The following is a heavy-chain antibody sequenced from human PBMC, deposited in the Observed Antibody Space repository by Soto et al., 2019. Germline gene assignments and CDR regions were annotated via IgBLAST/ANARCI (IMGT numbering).Heavy chain of an antibody. CDR1: GFTFSDSV. CDR2: ITSTADTYAT. J-gene: IGHJ3*02. V-gene: IGHV3-73*01. CDR3: TGSMSFAFDI. Sequence: EVQLVESGGGLVQPGGSLKLSCAASGFTFSDSVMHWVRQVSGKGLEWVGRITSTADTYATAYAAPVKGRFTVSRDDSKNTAYLQMNSLKTEDTAVYYCTGSMSFAFDIWGQGTMVHVSS.